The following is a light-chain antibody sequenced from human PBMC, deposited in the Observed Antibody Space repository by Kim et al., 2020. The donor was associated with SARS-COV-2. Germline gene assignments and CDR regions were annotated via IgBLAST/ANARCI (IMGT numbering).Light chain of an antibody. J-gene: IGKJ1*01. V-gene: IGKV3-20*01. Sequence: SPEESAPLSCTASETIFSNFLAWYQQKPGQAPRLLIYGVSTRANGIPDRFSGSGSGTDFTLTISRLEFEDFAVYYCQQYGSSPETFGQVTKVDIK. CDR2: GVS. CDR3: QQYGSSPET. CDR1: ETIFSNF.